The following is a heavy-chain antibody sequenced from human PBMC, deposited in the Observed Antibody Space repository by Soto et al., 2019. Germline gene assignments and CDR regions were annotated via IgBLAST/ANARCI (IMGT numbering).Heavy chain of an antibody. J-gene: IGHJ4*02. CDR2: IYYSGST. CDR3: ARGGFRYYFDY. CDR1: GGSISSYY. Sequence: SETLSLTCTVSGGSISSYYWSWIRQPPGKGLEWIGYIYYSGSTNYNPSLKSRVTISVDTSKNQFSLKLSSVTAADTAVYYCARGGFRYYFDYWGQGTLVTVSS. D-gene: IGHD2-21*01. V-gene: IGHV4-59*01.